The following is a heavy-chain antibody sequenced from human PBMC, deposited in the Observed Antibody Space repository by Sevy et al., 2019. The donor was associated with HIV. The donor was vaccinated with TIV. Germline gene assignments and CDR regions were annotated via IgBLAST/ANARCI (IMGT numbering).Heavy chain of an antibody. Sequence: GGSLRLSCAASGFTFSSYWMSWVRQAPGKGLEWVANIKQGGSEKYYVDSLKGRFTISRDNAKNSLYLQMNRLRAEDTAVYYCARVGVWGSYRLDYWGQGPLVTVSS. CDR1: GFTFSSYW. J-gene: IGHJ4*02. CDR2: IKQGGSEK. V-gene: IGHV3-7*01. CDR3: ARVGVWGSYRLDY. D-gene: IGHD3-16*02.